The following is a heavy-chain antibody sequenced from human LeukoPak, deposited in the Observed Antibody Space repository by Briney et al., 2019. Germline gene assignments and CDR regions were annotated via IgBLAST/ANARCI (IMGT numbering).Heavy chain of an antibody. CDR1: GFTFSSYS. CDR2: MSSSSSTI. V-gene: IGHV3-48*04. J-gene: IGHJ4*02. Sequence: GGSLRLSCAASGFTFSSYSMNWVRQAPGKGLEWVSYMSSSSSTIYYADSVKGRFTISRDNAKNSLYLQMNSLRAEDAAVYYCARYPREPIAVAGSFDYWGQGTLVTVSS. D-gene: IGHD6-19*01. CDR3: ARYPREPIAVAGSFDY.